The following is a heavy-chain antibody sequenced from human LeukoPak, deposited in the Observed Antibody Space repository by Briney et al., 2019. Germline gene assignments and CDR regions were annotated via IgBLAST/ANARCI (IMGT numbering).Heavy chain of an antibody. V-gene: IGHV1-2*04. D-gene: IGHD5-12*01. CDR2: INPNSGGT. CDR3: ARGIQGFLDIVATITHFYYFDY. CDR1: GYTFTGYY. Sequence: ASVKVSCKASGYTFTGYYMHWVRQAPGQGLEWMGWINPNSGGTNYAQKFQGWVTMTRDTSISTAYMELSRLRSDDTAVYYCARGIQGFLDIVATITHFYYFDYWGQGTLVTVSS. J-gene: IGHJ4*02.